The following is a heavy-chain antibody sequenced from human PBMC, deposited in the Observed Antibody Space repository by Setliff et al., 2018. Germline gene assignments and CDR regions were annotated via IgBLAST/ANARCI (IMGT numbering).Heavy chain of an antibody. CDR1: GYSISSGYY. D-gene: IGHD6-13*01. CDR3: ARSAGYSSSWYNYYYGMDV. V-gene: IGHV4-38-2*01. J-gene: IGHJ6*02. CDR2: IYHSGST. Sequence: TLSLTCAVSGYSISSGYYWGWIRQPPGKGLEWIGSIYHSGSTYYNPSLKSRVTISVGTSKNQFSLKLSSVTAADTAVYYCARSAGYSSSWYNYYYGMDVWGQGTTVTVS.